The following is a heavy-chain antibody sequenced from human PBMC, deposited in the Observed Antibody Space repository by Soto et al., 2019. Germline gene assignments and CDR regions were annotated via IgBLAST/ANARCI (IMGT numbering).Heavy chain of an antibody. D-gene: IGHD3-22*01. V-gene: IGHV3-48*03. CDR1: GFNFNSYD. Sequence: GGSLTLSCAASGFNFNSYDMKWLRQSPGKGLEWISYISSSGNTIYYADSVKGRFTISRDNAKNSLFLQMNSLRAEDTAVYYCARGVYDSHGYSYPWGQGTLVTVSS. CDR2: ISSSGNTI. CDR3: ARGVYDSHGYSYP. J-gene: IGHJ5*02.